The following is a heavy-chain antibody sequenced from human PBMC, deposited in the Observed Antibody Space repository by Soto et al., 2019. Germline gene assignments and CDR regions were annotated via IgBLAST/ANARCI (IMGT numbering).Heavy chain of an antibody. CDR1: GDSISSSKW. D-gene: IGHD6-19*01. Sequence: QVQLQESGPGRVKSSGTLSLTCGVSGDSISSSKWWSWVRQPPGKGLEWIGDIFHTGSTNYNPSLNSRVTISIDKSNNQFSLRLSSVTAADTAVYYCAYSTGWYRIDNWGQGSLVTVSS. CDR2: IFHTGST. V-gene: IGHV4-4*02. CDR3: AYSTGWYRIDN. J-gene: IGHJ4*02.